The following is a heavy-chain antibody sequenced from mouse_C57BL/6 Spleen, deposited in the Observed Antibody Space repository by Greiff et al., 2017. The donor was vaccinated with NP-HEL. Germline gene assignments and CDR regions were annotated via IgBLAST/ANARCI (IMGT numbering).Heavy chain of an antibody. CDR2: IDPENGGT. CDR3: TPPTGTDY. V-gene: IGHV14-4*01. Sequence: VQLKESGAELVRPGASVKLSCTASGFNIKDDYMHWVKQRPEQGLEWIGWIDPENGGTEYVSKFPGKASITADTSSNTSYLQLSSLTAEDTAVYYCTPPTGTDYWGQGTTLTVSS. CDR1: GFNIKDDY. D-gene: IGHD4-1*02. J-gene: IGHJ2*01.